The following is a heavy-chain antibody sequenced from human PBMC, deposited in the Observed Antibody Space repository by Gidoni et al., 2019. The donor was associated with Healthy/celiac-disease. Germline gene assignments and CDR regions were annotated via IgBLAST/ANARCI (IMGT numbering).Heavy chain of an antibody. CDR1: GFTFDDYT. CDR2: ISCDGGST. CDR3: AKDLGAVRPYYFDY. V-gene: IGHV3-43*01. J-gene: IGHJ4*02. D-gene: IGHD2-2*01. Sequence: EVQLVESGGVVLQPGGSLRLSCAASGFTFDDYTMHWVRQAPGKGLEWVSLISCDGGSTYYADSVKGRFTISRDNSKNSLYLQMNSLRTEDTALYYCAKDLGAVRPYYFDYWGQGTLVTVSS.